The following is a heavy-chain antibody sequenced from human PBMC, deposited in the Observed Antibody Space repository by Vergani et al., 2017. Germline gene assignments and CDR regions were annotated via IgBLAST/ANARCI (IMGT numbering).Heavy chain of an antibody. CDR2: IYTSGST. CDR1: GGSISSGSYY. Sequence: QVQLQESGPGLVKPSQTLSLTCTVSGGSISSGSYYWSWIRQPAGKGLEWIGRIYTSGSTNYNPSLKSRVTISVETSKNQFSLKLSSVTDADTAVYYCASSSMVRGVAGKYYYYMDVWGKGTTVTVSS. V-gene: IGHV4-61*02. CDR3: ASSSMVRGVAGKYYYYMDV. D-gene: IGHD3-10*01. J-gene: IGHJ6*03.